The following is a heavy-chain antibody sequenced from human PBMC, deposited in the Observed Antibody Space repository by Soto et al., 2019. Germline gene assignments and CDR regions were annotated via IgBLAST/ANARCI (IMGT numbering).Heavy chain of an antibody. V-gene: IGHV1-69*06. J-gene: IGHJ5*01. CDR3: ARVNSMVRGVIDNGFDP. D-gene: IGHD3-10*01. CDR1: GGTFSSYA. CDR2: IIPMYGPA. Sequence: QVPLVQSGAEVMKPGSSVTVSCKASGGTFSSYAIHWVRQAPGQGLEWMGGIIPMYGPAKYAQRFQGRVTITADKSTTTVYMELTSLTSQDTAVYYCARVNSMVRGVIDNGFDPWGQGNLVTVSS.